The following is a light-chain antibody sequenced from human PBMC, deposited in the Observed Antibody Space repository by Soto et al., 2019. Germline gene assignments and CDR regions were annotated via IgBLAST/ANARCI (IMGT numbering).Light chain of an antibody. J-gene: IGKJ3*01. CDR1: QGVSSY. V-gene: IGKV3D-11*01. Sequence: EIVLTQSPATLSLSPGERATLSCRASQGVSSYLAWYQQKPGQAPRLLIYDASNRATGIPARFSGSGPGTDFTLTLSSLEPEDFAVYYCQQGFTFGPGTKVDIK. CDR3: QQGFT. CDR2: DAS.